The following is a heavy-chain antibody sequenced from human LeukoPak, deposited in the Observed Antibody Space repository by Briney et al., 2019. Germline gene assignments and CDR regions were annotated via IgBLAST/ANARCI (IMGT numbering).Heavy chain of an antibody. V-gene: IGHV4-59*08. CDR3: ARHRYSRGSFDY. CDR2: IYYSGST. D-gene: IGHD6-13*01. CDR1: GGSISYYY. J-gene: IGHJ4*02. Sequence: SETLSLTCTVSGGSISYYYWNWIRQPPGKGLEWIGYIYYSGSTNYNPSLNPSLKSRVTISVDTSKNQFSLKLSSVTAADTAVYYCARHRYSRGSFDYWGQGTLVTVSS.